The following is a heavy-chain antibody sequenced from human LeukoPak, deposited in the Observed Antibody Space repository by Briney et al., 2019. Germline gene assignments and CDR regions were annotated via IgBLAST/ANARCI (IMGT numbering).Heavy chain of an antibody. J-gene: IGHJ5*02. V-gene: IGHV4-31*03. Sequence: PSETLSLTCTVSGGSISSGGYYWSWIRQHPGKGLEWIGYIYYSGSTYYNPSLKSRVTISVDTSKNQFSLKLSSVTAADTAVYYCARMGPILGSGWYEERWFDPWGQGTLVTVSS. CDR3: ARMGPILGSGWYEERWFDP. CDR1: GGSISSGGYY. D-gene: IGHD6-19*01. CDR2: IYYSGST.